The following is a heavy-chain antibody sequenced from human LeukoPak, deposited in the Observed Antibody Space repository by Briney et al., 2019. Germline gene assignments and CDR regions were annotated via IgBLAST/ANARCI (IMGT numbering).Heavy chain of an antibody. CDR1: GFTFGSHN. CDR3: AREAPDWDVPHY. D-gene: IGHD1-1*01. J-gene: IGHJ4*02. Sequence: GGSLRLSCAASGFTFGSHNMNWVRQAPGKGLEWVSYISASGSHMYYEDSVKGRFTISRDNAKSSLYLQMDSLRAEDTAVYYCAREAPDWDVPHYWGQGTPVTVSS. CDR2: ISASGSHM. V-gene: IGHV3-21*03.